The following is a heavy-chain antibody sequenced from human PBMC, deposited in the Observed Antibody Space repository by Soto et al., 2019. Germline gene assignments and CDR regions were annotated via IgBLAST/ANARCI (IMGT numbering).Heavy chain of an antibody. J-gene: IGHJ5*02. Sequence: EVPLLESGGGLVQPGGSLRLSCAASGFTFSSYAMSWVRQAPGKGLEWVSTISGNGFNTYYADSVKGRFTISRDNSKNTLYLQMNSLRAEDTAVYYCAKDQYVVVTTNWFDPWGQGTLVTVSS. V-gene: IGHV3-23*01. CDR1: GFTFSSYA. CDR3: AKDQYVVVTTNWFDP. CDR2: ISGNGFNT. D-gene: IGHD2-21*02.